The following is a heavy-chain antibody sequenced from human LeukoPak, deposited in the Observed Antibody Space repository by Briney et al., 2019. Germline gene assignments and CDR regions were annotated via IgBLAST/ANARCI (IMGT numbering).Heavy chain of an antibody. V-gene: IGHV4-31*03. J-gene: IGHJ4*02. CDR3: AREPYCGGDCYSGVFD. CDR2: IYYSGST. Sequence: PQTLSLTCTVSGGSISSGGYYWSWIRQHPGKGLEWIGYIYYSGSTYYNPSLKSRVTISVDTSKNQFSLKLSSVTAADTAVYYCAREPYCGGDCYSGVFDWGQGTLVTVSS. CDR1: GGSISSGGYY. D-gene: IGHD2-21*02.